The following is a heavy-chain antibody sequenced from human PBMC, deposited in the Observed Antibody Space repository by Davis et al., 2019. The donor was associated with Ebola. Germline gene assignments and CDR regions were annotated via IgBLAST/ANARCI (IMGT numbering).Heavy chain of an antibody. V-gene: IGHV3-48*02. Sequence: GESLKISCAASGFTFSSYSMNWVRQAPGKGLEWVSYISSSSSTIYYADSVKGRFTISRDNAKNSLYLQMNSLRDEDTAVYYCAREPGGDFWSGYYGALDYWGQGTLVTVSS. D-gene: IGHD3-3*01. CDR2: ISSSSSTI. J-gene: IGHJ4*02. CDR3: AREPGGDFWSGYYGALDY. CDR1: GFTFSSYS.